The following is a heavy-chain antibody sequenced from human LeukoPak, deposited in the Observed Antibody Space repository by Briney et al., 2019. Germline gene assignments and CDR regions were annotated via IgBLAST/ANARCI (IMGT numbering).Heavy chain of an antibody. Sequence: SVKVSCKASGGTFSSYAISWVRQAPGQGLEWMGGIIPIFGTANYAQKFQGRVTITADESTSTAYMELSSLRSEDTAVYYCASLFYDILTGSYYYGMDVWGKGATVTVSS. D-gene: IGHD3-9*01. J-gene: IGHJ6*04. CDR3: ASLFYDILTGSYYYGMDV. CDR2: IIPIFGTA. V-gene: IGHV1-69*13. CDR1: GGTFSSYA.